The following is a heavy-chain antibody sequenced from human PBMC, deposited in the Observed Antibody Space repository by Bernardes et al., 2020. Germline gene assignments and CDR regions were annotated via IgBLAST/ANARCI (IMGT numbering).Heavy chain of an antibody. CDR1: GFTFSSYW. CDR2: INSDGSST. D-gene: IGHD6-13*01. V-gene: IGHV3-74*01. Sequence: GGSLRLSCAASGFTFSSYWMHWVRQAPGKGLVWVSRINSDGSSTSYADSVKGRFTISRDNAKNTLYLQMNSLRAEDTAVYYCASLYSSSWYSSDAFDIWGQGTMVTVSS. CDR3: ASLYSSSWYSSDAFDI. J-gene: IGHJ3*02.